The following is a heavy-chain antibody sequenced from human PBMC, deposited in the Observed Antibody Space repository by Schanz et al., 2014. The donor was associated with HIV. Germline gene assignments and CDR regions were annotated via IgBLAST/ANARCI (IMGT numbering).Heavy chain of an antibody. CDR1: GFTFSNYA. CDR2: FSGSGDNT. J-gene: IGHJ4*02. V-gene: IGHV3-23*01. CDR3: AKGQRGVVRGDIDY. D-gene: IGHD3-10*01. Sequence: EIQLLESGGGLVQPGGSLRLSCVTSGFTFSNYAMNWVRQAPGKGLEWVSTFSGSGDNTYYADSVKGRFTVSRDNSKNTLYLQMNNLRAEDTAVYYCAKGQRGVVRGDIDYWGQGTLVTVSS.